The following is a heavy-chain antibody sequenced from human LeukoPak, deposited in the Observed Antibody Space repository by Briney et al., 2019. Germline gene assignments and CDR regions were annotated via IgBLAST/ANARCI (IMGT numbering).Heavy chain of an antibody. Sequence: GRSLRLSCAASGFTFSSYAMHWVRQAPGKGLEWVAVISYDGSNKYYADSVKGRFTISRDNSKNTLYLQMNSLRAEDTAVYYCARDLVARNWFDSWGQGTLVTVSS. V-gene: IGHV3-30-3*01. J-gene: IGHJ5*01. CDR3: ARDLVARNWFDS. CDR2: ISYDGSNK. CDR1: GFTFSSYA. D-gene: IGHD5-12*01.